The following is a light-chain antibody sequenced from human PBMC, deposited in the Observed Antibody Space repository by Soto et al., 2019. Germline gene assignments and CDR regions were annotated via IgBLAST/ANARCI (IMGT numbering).Light chain of an antibody. V-gene: IGKV2-28*01. Sequence: DSVMTQSPLSLPVTPGEPASICCRSSQSLLHSNGYNYLDWYLQKPGQSPQLLIYLGSNRASGVPDRFSGSGSGTDFTLKISRVEAEDVGVYFCIHPVQSGTFGQGTKV. J-gene: IGKJ1*01. CDR2: LGS. CDR1: QSLLHSNGYNY. CDR3: IHPVQSGT.